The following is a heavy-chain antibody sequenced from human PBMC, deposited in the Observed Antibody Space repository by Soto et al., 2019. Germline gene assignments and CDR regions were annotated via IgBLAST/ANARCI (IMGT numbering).Heavy chain of an antibody. V-gene: IGHV3-23*01. D-gene: IGHD4-4*01. CDR2: ISGTGGST. Sequence: GGSLRLSCAASGFTFSSYAMSWVRQAPGKGLEWVSTISGTGGSTYYADFVKGRFTISRDNSKNTLYLQMNSLRAEDTAVYYCARDGTRDYNALDVWGKGTTVTVSS. J-gene: IGHJ6*04. CDR1: GFTFSSYA. CDR3: ARDGTRDYNALDV.